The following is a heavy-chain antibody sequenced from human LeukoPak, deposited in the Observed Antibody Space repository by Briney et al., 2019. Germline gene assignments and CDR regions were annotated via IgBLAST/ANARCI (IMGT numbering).Heavy chain of an antibody. D-gene: IGHD4-17*01. CDR3: AKVGPMTPVTSVFRSRTYYYYMDV. J-gene: IGHJ6*03. V-gene: IGHV3-23*01. CDR2: ISGSGGST. Sequence: GGSLRLSCAASGFTFSSYAMSWVRQAPGKGLEWVSAISGSGGSTYYADSVKGRFTISRDNSKNTLYLQMNSLRAEDTAVYYCAKVGPMTPVTSVFRSRTYYYYMDVWGKGTTVTVSS. CDR1: GFTFSSYA.